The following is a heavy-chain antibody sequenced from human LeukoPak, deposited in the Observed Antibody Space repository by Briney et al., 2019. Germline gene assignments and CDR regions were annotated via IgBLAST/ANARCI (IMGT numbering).Heavy chain of an antibody. CDR1: GFTFSSYA. CDR2: ISGNGGST. J-gene: IGHJ6*03. D-gene: IGHD6-13*01. Sequence: GGSLRLSCAASGFTFSSYAMSWVRQAPGKGMVWVSAISGNGGSTYYADSVKGRFTISRDNSKNTLYLQMNSLRAEDTAVYYCAKDGSSWYAGYYYYYMDVWGKGTTVTVSS. V-gene: IGHV3-23*01. CDR3: AKDGSSWYAGYYYYYMDV.